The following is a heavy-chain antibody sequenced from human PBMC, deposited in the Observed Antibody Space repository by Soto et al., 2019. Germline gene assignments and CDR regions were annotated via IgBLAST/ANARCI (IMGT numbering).Heavy chain of an antibody. CDR3: AITYCRDNSCPRDFDF. Sequence: QVQVVQSGAEVKKPESSVKVSCKPSGGTFNTYTVNWVRLAPGHGLEWMGRFIPILDMANYVQQFQTRVTITADRSTFTAYMELNSLTSDDTAVYYCAITYCRDNSCPRDFDFWGPGTRVTVSS. CDR1: GGTFNTYT. J-gene: IGHJ4*02. D-gene: IGHD2-21*01. CDR2: FIPILDMA. V-gene: IGHV1-69*02.